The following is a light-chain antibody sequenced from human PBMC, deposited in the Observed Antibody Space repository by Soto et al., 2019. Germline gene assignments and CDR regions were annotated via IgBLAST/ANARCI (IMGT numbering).Light chain of an antibody. CDR1: SGHSNYA. J-gene: IGLJ2*01. Sequence: QSVLTQSPSASASLGASVKLICTLSSGHSNYAIAWHQQHPEKGPRYLMKVYSDGSHSKGDGIPDRFSGSSSGAERYLTISSLQSEDEADYYCQTWGTGIEVFGGGTKLTVL. CDR2: VYSDGSH. CDR3: QTWGTGIEV. V-gene: IGLV4-69*01.